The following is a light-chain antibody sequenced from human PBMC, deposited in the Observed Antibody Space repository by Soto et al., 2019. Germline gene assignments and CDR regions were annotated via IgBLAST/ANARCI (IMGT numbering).Light chain of an antibody. Sequence: DIPMTQSPSTLSASVGDRVTITRLASQSIRSWFAWYQEKPGKAPKLLIYDASSLESGVPSRFSGSGSGTEFTLTFSSLQPDDVVTYYCTEYKCYPITFADGRRLE. CDR2: DAS. CDR3: TEYKCYPIT. V-gene: IGKV1-5*01. J-gene: IGKJ5*01. CDR1: QSIRSW.